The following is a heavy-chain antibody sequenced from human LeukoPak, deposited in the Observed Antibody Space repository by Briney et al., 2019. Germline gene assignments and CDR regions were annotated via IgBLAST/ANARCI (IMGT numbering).Heavy chain of an antibody. Sequence: SVKVSCKASGGTFSSYAISWVRQAPGQGLEWMGGIIPIFGTANYAQKFQGRVTITTDESTGTAYMELSSLRSEDAAVYYCASPMIVVRGAFDIWGQGTMVTVSS. J-gene: IGHJ3*02. CDR2: IIPIFGTA. CDR3: ASPMIVVRGAFDI. CDR1: GGTFSSYA. D-gene: IGHD3-22*01. V-gene: IGHV1-69*05.